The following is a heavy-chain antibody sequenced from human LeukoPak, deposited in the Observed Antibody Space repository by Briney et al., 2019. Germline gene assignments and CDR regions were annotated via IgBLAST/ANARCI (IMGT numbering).Heavy chain of an antibody. CDR2: IRSKAYGGTT. J-gene: IGHJ4*02. CDR3: LGYCSGGSCDFFDY. CDR1: GFTLSTYW. V-gene: IGHV3-49*04. Sequence: GGSLRLSCAASGFTLSTYWMNWVRQAPGKGLEWVGFIRSKAYGGTTEYAASVKGRFTISRDDSKSIAYLQMNRLKTDDTAVYYCLGYCSGGSCDFFDYWGQGTLVPVSS. D-gene: IGHD2-15*01.